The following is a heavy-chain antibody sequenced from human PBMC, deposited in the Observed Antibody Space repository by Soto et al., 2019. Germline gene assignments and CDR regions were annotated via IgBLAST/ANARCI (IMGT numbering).Heavy chain of an antibody. D-gene: IGHD1-7*01. CDR1: DFTFSSYS. Sequence: WGALRVSCAASDFTFSSYSMSWVRQAPGKGLEWLSSISRSSSYIYYADSVKGRFTISRDNAKNSLYLQMNSLRAEDTAVYYCPRGGNYGIRYYGMDVWGQGTTVTVSS. V-gene: IGHV3-21*01. J-gene: IGHJ6*01. CDR2: ISRSSSYI. CDR3: PRGGNYGIRYYGMDV.